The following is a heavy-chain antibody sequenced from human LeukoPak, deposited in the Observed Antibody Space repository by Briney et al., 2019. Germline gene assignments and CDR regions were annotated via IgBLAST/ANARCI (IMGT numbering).Heavy chain of an antibody. Sequence: ASVKVSCKASGYTFTSYGISWVRQAPGQGLEWMGWISAYNGNTNYAQKLQGRVTMTTDTSTSTAYMELRSLRSDDTAVYYCARLYDILTGYYTQPGLSSLDYWGQGTLVTVSS. CDR3: ARLYDILTGYYTQPGLSSLDY. D-gene: IGHD3-9*01. CDR1: GYTFTSYG. V-gene: IGHV1-18*01. CDR2: ISAYNGNT. J-gene: IGHJ4*02.